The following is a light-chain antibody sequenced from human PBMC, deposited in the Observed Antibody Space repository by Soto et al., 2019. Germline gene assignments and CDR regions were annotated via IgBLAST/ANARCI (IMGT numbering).Light chain of an antibody. Sequence: EIVWTQSPGTLSLSPGERATLSCRASQSVSSSFLAWYQQKPGQAPKLLIYGASSRATGIPDRFRGSGSGTDFALTFSRLETEDFAVYYWQQYGSSPRTFGQGTKLEIE. CDR3: QQYGSSPRT. V-gene: IGKV3-20*01. CDR1: QSVSSSF. J-gene: IGKJ2*01. CDR2: GAS.